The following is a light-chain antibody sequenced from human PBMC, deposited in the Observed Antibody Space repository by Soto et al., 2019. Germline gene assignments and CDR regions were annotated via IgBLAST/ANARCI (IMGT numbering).Light chain of an antibody. V-gene: IGKV3-11*01. CDR2: DAS. J-gene: IGKJ2*01. Sequence: EIVLTQSPATLSLSPGERATLSCRASQSVSSYLAWYQQKPGQAPRLLIYDASNRATGIPARFSGSGSGTDFTLTISSLEPEDFAVYYCQQRTIWPRVYTFGQGTKVEMK. CDR3: QQRTIWPRVYT. CDR1: QSVSSY.